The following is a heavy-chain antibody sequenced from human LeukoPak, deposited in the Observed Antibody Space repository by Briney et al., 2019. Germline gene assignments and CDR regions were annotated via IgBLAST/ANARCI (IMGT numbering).Heavy chain of an antibody. CDR1: GYTFTGYY. CDR3: ASESGYDFGYSYGYFYYMDV. Sequence: ASVKVSCKASGYTFTGYYMHWVRQAPGQGLEWMGWINPNSGGTNYAQKFQGRVTMTRDTSISTAYMELSRLRSDDTAVYYCASESGYDFGYSYGYFYYMDVWGKGTTVTVSS. J-gene: IGHJ6*03. D-gene: IGHD5-18*01. V-gene: IGHV1-2*02. CDR2: INPNSGGT.